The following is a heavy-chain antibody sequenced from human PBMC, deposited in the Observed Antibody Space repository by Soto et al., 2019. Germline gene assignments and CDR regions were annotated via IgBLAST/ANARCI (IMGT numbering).Heavy chain of an antibody. V-gene: IGHV3-15*07. Sequence: GESLSLSCAASGFTFSNAYMNWVRQAPGKGLEWVGRIKTKADGGTTDYAAPVKGRFIISRDDSKGPCNVQRKMLYPQITGVYFFSRDGDDKAHFALGARGTL. D-gene: IGHD3-10*01. CDR3: SRDGDDKAHFAL. CDR1: GFTFSNAY. CDR2: IKTKADGGTT. J-gene: IGHJ2*01.